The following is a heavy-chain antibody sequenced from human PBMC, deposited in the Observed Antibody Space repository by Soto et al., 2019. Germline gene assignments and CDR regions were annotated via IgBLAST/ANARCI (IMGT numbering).Heavy chain of an antibody. CDR3: ARGSRKDVVVVVAARRGAFDY. J-gene: IGHJ4*02. D-gene: IGHD2-15*01. V-gene: IGHV4-34*01. CDR2: INHSGST. Sequence: QVQLQQWGAGLLKPSETLSLTCAVYGGSFSGYYWSWIRQPPGKGLEWIGEINHSGSTNYNPSLKGRVTISVDTSKNQCSLKLSSVTAADTAVYYCARGSRKDVVVVVAARRGAFDYWGQGTLVTVSS. CDR1: GGSFSGYY.